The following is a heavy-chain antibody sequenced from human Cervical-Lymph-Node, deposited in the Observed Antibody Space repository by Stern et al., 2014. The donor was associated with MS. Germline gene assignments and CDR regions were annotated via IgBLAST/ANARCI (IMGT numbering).Heavy chain of an antibody. J-gene: IGHJ4*02. V-gene: IGHV1-8*01. CDR1: GYTFTSYD. CDR3: ARGRELLSLDY. D-gene: IGHD1-26*01. CDR2: MNPYSGNA. Sequence: MQLVESGAEVKKPGASVKVSCKASGYTFTSYDINWVRQGTGQGLEWMGWMNPYSGNAVYAQKFQGRVTMIRDTSTSTAYLELTSLRSEDTAVFYCARGRELLSLDYWGQGTLVTVSS.